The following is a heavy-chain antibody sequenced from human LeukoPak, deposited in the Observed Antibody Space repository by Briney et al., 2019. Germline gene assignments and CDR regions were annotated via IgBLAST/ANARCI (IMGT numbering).Heavy chain of an antibody. CDR3: ARHIPRGNNYFDY. Sequence: GGSLRLSCAASGFTVSSNYMTWVRQAPGKGLEWVANINEDGSGKYYVDSVKGRFTISRDNAENSLYLQMNSLRAEDTAMYYCARHIPRGNNYFDYWGQGTLVTVSS. CDR2: INEDGSGK. CDR1: GFTVSSNY. V-gene: IGHV3-7*01. D-gene: IGHD3-16*01. J-gene: IGHJ4*02.